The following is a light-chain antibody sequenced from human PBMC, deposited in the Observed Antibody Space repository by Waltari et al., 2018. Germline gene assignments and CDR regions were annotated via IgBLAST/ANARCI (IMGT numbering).Light chain of an antibody. CDR3: SSYITTNTLEL. J-gene: IGLJ3*02. CDR1: RSDAGTYNY. Sequence: QSALTQPPSVSGSPGQSITISCTGTRSDAGTYNYVSLYQQHPGKAPKLLIYDVSYRPSGVSYRFSGSKSGNTASLTISGLQAEDEADYYCSSYITTNTLELFGGGTSLTVL. CDR2: DVS. V-gene: IGLV2-14*03.